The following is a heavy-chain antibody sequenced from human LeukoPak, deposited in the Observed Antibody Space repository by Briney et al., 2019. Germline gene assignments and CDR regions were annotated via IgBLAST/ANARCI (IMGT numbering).Heavy chain of an antibody. CDR2: INPNSGGT. J-gene: IGHJ4*02. CDR3: ARDRYYDILTGYYN. Sequence: ASVKVSFKASGYTFTGYYMHWVRQAPGQGLEWMGWINPNSGGTNYAQKFQGRVTMTRDTSISTAYMELSRRRSDDTAVYYCARDRYYDILTGYYNWGQGTLVTVSS. D-gene: IGHD3-9*01. V-gene: IGHV1-2*02. CDR1: GYTFTGYY.